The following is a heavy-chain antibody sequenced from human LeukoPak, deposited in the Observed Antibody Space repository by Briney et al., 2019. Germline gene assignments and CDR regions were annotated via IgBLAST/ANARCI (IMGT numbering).Heavy chain of an antibody. CDR1: GFTFSSYA. V-gene: IGHV3-23*01. D-gene: IGHD3-10*01. J-gene: IGHJ4*02. CDR2: ISGSGGST. Sequence: GGSLRLSCAASGFTFSSYAMSWVRQAPGKGLEWVSAISGSGGSTYYADSAKGRFTISRDNSKNTLYLQMNSLRAEDTAVYYCAKGGGLWFGGTAFDYWGQGTLVTVSS. CDR3: AKGGGLWFGGTAFDY.